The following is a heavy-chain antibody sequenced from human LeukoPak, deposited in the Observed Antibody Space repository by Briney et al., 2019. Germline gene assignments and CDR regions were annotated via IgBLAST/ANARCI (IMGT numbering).Heavy chain of an antibody. Sequence: ASVKVSCKASGYTFTGYYMHWVPQAPGQGLEWMGWINPNSGGTNYAQKFQGRVTMTRDTSISTAYMELSRLRSDDTGVYYCARVMTWDHDYWGQGTLVTVSS. V-gene: IGHV1-2*02. D-gene: IGHD1-26*01. J-gene: IGHJ4*02. CDR2: INPNSGGT. CDR1: GYTFTGYY. CDR3: ARVMTWDHDY.